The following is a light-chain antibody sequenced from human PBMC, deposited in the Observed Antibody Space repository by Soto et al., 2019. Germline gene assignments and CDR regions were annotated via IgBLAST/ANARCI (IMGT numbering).Light chain of an antibody. CDR1: QSINTN. V-gene: IGKV3-15*01. Sequence: EIVMTQSPASLSVSPGEGATLSCRASQSINTNLAWYQQKPGQAPRLLIFGASTRATGIPARFSASGSGTEFTLTISSLQSEDFAVYYCQQYGSSGTFGQGTKVDIK. CDR3: QQYGSSGT. J-gene: IGKJ1*01. CDR2: GAS.